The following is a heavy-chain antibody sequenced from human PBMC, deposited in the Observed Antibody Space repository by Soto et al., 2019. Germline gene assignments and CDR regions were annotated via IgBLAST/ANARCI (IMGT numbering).Heavy chain of an antibody. CDR1: GLTFTSSS. CDR2: ISENGDRQ. V-gene: IGHV3-30-3*01. CDR3: ARRLATTVSALGY. Sequence: QVQLVQSGGGVVQAGNSLRLYCTASGLTFTSSSFHCVRQAPGKGLEGVAVISENGDRQYSTESVRGRFLISRVSSKNTVYLRINSRRPEDTGIYFCARRLATTVSALGYWGQGALVTVSS. D-gene: IGHD4-17*01. J-gene: IGHJ4*02.